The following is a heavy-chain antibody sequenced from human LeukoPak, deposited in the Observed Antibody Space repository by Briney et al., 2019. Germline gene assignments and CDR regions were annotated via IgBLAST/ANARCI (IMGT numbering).Heavy chain of an antibody. V-gene: IGHV1-69*13. D-gene: IGHD4-23*01. Sequence: ASVKVSCKASGGTFSSYAISWVRQAPGQGLEWMGGIIPIFGTANYAQKFQGRVTITVDESTSTAYMELSSLRSEDTAVYYCAREGRELDYGGTGVIDYWGQGTLVTVSS. CDR1: GGTFSSYA. CDR3: AREGRELDYGGTGVIDY. CDR2: IIPIFGTA. J-gene: IGHJ4*02.